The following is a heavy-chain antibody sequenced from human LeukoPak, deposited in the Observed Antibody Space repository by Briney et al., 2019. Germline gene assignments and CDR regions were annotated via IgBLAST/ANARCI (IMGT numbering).Heavy chain of an antibody. D-gene: IGHD2-2*01. Sequence: GGSLRLSCAASGFTFSSYAMSWVRQAPGKGLEWVSAISGSGGSTYYADSVKGRFTISRDNSKNTLYLQMNSLRAEDTAVYYCAKDTLIVVVPAAQRDDYWGQGTLVTVSS. CDR1: GFTFSSYA. J-gene: IGHJ4*02. CDR3: AKDTLIVVVPAAQRDDY. CDR2: ISGSGGST. V-gene: IGHV3-23*01.